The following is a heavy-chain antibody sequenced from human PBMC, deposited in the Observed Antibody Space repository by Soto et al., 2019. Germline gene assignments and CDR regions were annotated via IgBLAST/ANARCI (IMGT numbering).Heavy chain of an antibody. D-gene: IGHD3-10*01. CDR3: ARDQRGYYGSGSFSWFGP. J-gene: IGHJ5*02. V-gene: IGHV4-30-2*01. CDR1: GASISSGTYP. CDR2: IFHTGST. Sequence: SETLSLTCSVSGASISSGTYPCSWIRQPPGRGLEWIGYIFHTGSTYYDPYLMSRVTISIDKSKSQFSLNLSSVTAADTAVYYCARDQRGYYGSGSFSWFGPWGQGTLVTVSS.